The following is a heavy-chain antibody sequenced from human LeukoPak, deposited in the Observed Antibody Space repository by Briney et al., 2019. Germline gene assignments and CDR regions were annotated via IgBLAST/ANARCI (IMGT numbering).Heavy chain of an antibody. Sequence: PGGSLRLSCAASGFTFSSYWMSWVRQAPGKGLEWVANIKQDGSEKYYVDSVKGRFTISRDNAKNSLYPQMNSLRAEDTAVYYCARRSGYSYGPLRYYYYYMDVWGKGTTVTISS. CDR2: IKQDGSEK. D-gene: IGHD5-18*01. V-gene: IGHV3-7*01. CDR1: GFTFSSYW. CDR3: ARRSGYSYGPLRYYYYYMDV. J-gene: IGHJ6*03.